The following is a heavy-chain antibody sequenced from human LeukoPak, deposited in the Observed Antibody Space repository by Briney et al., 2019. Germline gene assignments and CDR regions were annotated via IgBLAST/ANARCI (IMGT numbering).Heavy chain of an antibody. CDR1: GGSISSGSYY. V-gene: IGHV4-61*02. Sequence: PSETLSLTCTVSGGSISSGSYYWSWIRQPAGKGLEWIGRIYTSGSTNYNPSVKSRVTISVDTSKNQFSLKLSSVTAADTAVYYCARAPTRDLRYFDWFIKDHAFDIWGQGTMVTVSS. D-gene: IGHD3-9*01. J-gene: IGHJ3*02. CDR2: IYTSGST. CDR3: ARAPTRDLRYFDWFIKDHAFDI.